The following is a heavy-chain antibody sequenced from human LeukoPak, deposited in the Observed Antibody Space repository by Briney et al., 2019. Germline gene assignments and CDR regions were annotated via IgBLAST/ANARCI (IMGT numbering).Heavy chain of an antibody. CDR3: ARDKLGLGELSLYDQ. J-gene: IGHJ5*02. CDR1: GYTLTGYY. D-gene: IGHD3-16*02. V-gene: IGHV1-2*02. CDR2: MNPNSGGT. Sequence: APVKVSCKASGYTLTGYYMHWVRQAPEQGLEWMGWMNPNSGGTKSAQKFQGRVTMTRDTSISTAYMELSRLTSDDTAMYYCARDKLGLGELSLYDQWGQGTLVTVSS.